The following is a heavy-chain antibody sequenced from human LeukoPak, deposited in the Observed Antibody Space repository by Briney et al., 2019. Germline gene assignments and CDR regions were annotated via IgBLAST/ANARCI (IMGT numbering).Heavy chain of an antibody. CDR1: GFTFDDYA. CDR2: ISGSGGST. V-gene: IGHV3-23*01. D-gene: IGHD3-3*01. J-gene: IGHJ4*02. CDR3: AKVFSGYYDWMFDY. Sequence: GGSLRLSCAASGFTFDDYAMHWVRQAPGKGLEWVSGISGSGGSTYYADSVKGRFTISRDNSKNTLYLQMNSLRAEDTAVYYCAKVFSGYYDWMFDYWGQGTLVTVSS.